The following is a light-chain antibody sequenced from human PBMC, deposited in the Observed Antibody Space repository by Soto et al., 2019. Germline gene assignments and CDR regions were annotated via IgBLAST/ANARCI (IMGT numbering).Light chain of an antibody. Sequence: QSVLTQPPSMSGAPGQRVTISCTGSSSNIGAGYDVHWYQHLPGTAPKLLIYGNSNRPSGVPDRFSGSKSGTSASLAITGVQHEEEAADYCQSPDSSRQSWVFGGGTKLTVL. CDR2: GNS. CDR1: SSNIGAGYD. V-gene: IGLV1-40*01. CDR3: QSPDSSRQSWV. J-gene: IGLJ3*02.